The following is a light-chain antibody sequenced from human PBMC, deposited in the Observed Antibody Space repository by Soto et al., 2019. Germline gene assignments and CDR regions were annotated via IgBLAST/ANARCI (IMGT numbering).Light chain of an antibody. Sequence: DIQMTQSPSSLSASIGDRVSITCRASQAIIKYLNWYQQKPGKAPKLLIHAASSLQSGVPSRFSGSGSGTDSTLTISSLQPEDFATYYCQQSYSTPQTFGQGTKVDI. CDR3: QQSYSTPQT. J-gene: IGKJ1*01. CDR1: QAIIKY. V-gene: IGKV1-39*01. CDR2: AAS.